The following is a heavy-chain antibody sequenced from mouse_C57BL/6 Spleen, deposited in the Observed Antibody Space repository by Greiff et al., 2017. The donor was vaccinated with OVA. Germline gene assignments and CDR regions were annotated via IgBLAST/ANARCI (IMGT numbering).Heavy chain of an antibody. CDR1: GYTFTDYY. CDR3: AREGVGHPY. J-gene: IGHJ2*01. D-gene: IGHD1-3*01. V-gene: IGHV1-26*01. Sequence: EVQLQQSGPELVKPGASVKISCKASGYTFTDYYMNWVKQSHGKSLEWIGDINPNNGGTSYNQKFKGKATLTVDKSSSTAYMELRSLTSEDSAVYYCAREGVGHPYWGQGTTLTVSS. CDR2: INPNNGGT.